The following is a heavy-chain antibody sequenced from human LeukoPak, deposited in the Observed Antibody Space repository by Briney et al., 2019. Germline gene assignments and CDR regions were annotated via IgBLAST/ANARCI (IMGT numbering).Heavy chain of an antibody. Sequence: PSETLSLTCTVSGGSVSSGGYYWSWIRQTPRKGLEWIGSIYYSGSTYYNPSLTSRVSISLDTSKNQFSLKLTSVTAADTAVYYCGRDSGSYGIDYWGQGTLVTVSS. CDR1: GGSVSSGGYY. CDR2: IYYSGST. J-gene: IGHJ4*02. V-gene: IGHV4-39*01. CDR3: GRDSGSYGIDY. D-gene: IGHD1-26*01.